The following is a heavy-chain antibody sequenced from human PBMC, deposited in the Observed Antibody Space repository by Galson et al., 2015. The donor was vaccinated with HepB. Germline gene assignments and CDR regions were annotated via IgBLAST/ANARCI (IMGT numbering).Heavy chain of an antibody. CDR1: GGTFSSYA. Sequence: SVKVSCKASGGTFSSYAISWVRQAPGQGLEWMGRIIPILGIANYAQKFQGRVTITADKSTSTAYMELSSLRSEDTAVYYCARVGATTQLGGAFDIWGQGTMVTVSS. V-gene: IGHV1-69*04. J-gene: IGHJ3*02. D-gene: IGHD1-26*01. CDR2: IIPILGIA. CDR3: ARVGATTQLGGAFDI.